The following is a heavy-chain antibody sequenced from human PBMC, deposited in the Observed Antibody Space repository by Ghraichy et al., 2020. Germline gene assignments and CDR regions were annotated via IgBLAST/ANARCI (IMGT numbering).Heavy chain of an antibody. CDR1: GFTFSSYG. D-gene: IGHD5-12*01. Sequence: GGSLRLSCAASGFTFSSYGMHWVRQAPGKGLEWVAVISYDGSNKYYADSVKGRFTISRDNSKNTLYLQMNSLRAEDTAVYYCAKDRGEWLRLGGLFDYWGQGTLVTVSS. CDR2: ISYDGSNK. J-gene: IGHJ4*02. CDR3: AKDRGEWLRLGGLFDY. V-gene: IGHV3-30*18.